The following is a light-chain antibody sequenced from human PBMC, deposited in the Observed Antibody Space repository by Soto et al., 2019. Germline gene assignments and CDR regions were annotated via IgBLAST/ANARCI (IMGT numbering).Light chain of an antibody. Sequence: EIVMTQSPAPLSLSPGERTTLSCRASQGVSRHLAWYQPKPGQAPRLLIYAASTRAAGVPARFSGSGSGTEFTLTISSLQSEDFTVYYCQQYHQWPLTFGGGTKVEI. CDR2: AAS. J-gene: IGKJ4*01. CDR1: QGVSRH. CDR3: QQYHQWPLT. V-gene: IGKV3D-15*01.